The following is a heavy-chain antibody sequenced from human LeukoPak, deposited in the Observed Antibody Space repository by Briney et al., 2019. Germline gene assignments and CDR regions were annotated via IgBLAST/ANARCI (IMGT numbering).Heavy chain of an antibody. V-gene: IGHV1-18*01. D-gene: IGHD3-3*01. J-gene: IGHJ4*02. Sequence: ASVKVSCKASGYTFSRYGINWVRQAPGQGLEWMGWISGYNEKTNYAQKFQGRVTITADESTSTAYMELSSLRSEDTAVYYCARDPHYYDFWSGYRPYYFDYWGQGTLVTVSS. CDR1: GYTFSRYG. CDR3: ARDPHYYDFWSGYRPYYFDY. CDR2: ISGYNEKT.